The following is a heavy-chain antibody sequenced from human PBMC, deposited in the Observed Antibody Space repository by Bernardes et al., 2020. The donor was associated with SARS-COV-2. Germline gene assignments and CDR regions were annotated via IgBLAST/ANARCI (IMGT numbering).Heavy chain of an antibody. CDR2: ISHDVGNT. CDR3: VRSIAVAGALFDY. J-gene: IGHJ4*02. V-gene: IGHV3-30-3*01. D-gene: IGHD6-19*01. Sequence: GGSLRLSCAAFGYIFSAFASHWVRQAPGKGLEWVAVISHDVGNTYYADSVKGRFTISRDNSKNIVYLQMNSLRPEDTAVYYCVRSIAVAGALFDYWGQGTLVAVSS. CDR1: GYIFSAFA.